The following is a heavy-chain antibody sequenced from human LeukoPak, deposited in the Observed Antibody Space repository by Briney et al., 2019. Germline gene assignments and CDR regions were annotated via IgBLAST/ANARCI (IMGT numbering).Heavy chain of an antibody. D-gene: IGHD4-17*01. V-gene: IGHV3-64*01. CDR3: ARDSTMVTTFYYYYYMDV. CDR2: ISSNGGST. CDR1: GFTFSSYA. J-gene: IGHJ6*03. Sequence: GGSLRLSYAASGFTFSSYAMHWVRQAPGKGLEYVSAISSNGGSTYYANSVKGRFTISRDNSKNTLYLQMGSLRAEDMAVYYCARDSTMVTTFYYYYYMDVWGKGTTVTISS.